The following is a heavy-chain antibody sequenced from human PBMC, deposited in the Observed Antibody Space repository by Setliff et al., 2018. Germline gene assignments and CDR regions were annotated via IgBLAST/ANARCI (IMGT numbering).Heavy chain of an antibody. CDR3: ARDRYYNSWSGTSITAPHDAFDI. CDR1: GGTFSSYA. J-gene: IGHJ3*02. D-gene: IGHD3-3*01. Sequence: ASVKVSCKASGGTFSSYAIDWVRQAPGQGLEWMGIINPSGGLTRYAQKFQGRVTMTRDTSTSTVYMEVSSLRSEDTAVYYCARDRYYNSWSGTSITAPHDAFDIWGQGTMVTVSS. CDR2: INPSGGLT. V-gene: IGHV1-46*03.